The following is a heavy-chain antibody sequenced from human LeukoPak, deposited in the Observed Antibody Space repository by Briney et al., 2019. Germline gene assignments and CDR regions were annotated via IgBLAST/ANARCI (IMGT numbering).Heavy chain of an antibody. CDR2: IVVGRGET. J-gene: IGHJ5*02. D-gene: IGHD2-21*02. Sequence: SVKVSCKTSGLTLSSSAIQWVRQARGQPLEWIGWIVVGRGETKYTQKLQGRVTITSDLSTGTAYMELSSLRSEDTAVYYCAAETYSDSCCWFDPWGQGTLVTVSS. CDR1: GLTLSSSA. CDR3: AAETYSDSCCWFDP. V-gene: IGHV1-58*02.